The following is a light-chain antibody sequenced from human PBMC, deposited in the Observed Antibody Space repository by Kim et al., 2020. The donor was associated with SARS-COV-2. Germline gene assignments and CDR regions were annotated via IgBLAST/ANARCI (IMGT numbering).Light chain of an antibody. CDR3: QQRANWL. CDR2: DTS. V-gene: IGKV3-11*01. CDR1: QTVRTS. J-gene: IGKJ2*01. Sequence: RSWSPGERGTFPCRASQTVRTSFAWYQQKPGQAPRLLIYDTSNRATGITAKFSGSGSGTDFTLTIRRLEPADSAVYYCQQRANWLFGQGTKLEI.